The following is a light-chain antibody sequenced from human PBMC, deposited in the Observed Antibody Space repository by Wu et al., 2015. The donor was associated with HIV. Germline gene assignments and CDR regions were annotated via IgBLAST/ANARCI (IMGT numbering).Light chain of an antibody. CDR3: QQYGSSPYT. Sequence: EIVLTQSPATLSLSPGERATLSCRASQSVSSYLAWYQQKPGQAPRLLIYDASNRATGISARFSGSGSGTDFTLTINRLEPEDFAVYYCQQYGSSPYTFGQGTKLEIK. CDR1: QSVSSY. V-gene: IGKV3-20*01. CDR2: DAS. J-gene: IGKJ2*01.